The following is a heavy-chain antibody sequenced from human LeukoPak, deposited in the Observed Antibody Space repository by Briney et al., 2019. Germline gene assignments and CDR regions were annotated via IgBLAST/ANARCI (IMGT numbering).Heavy chain of an antibody. CDR1: GFTFSGYA. V-gene: IGHV3-23*01. CDR3: AKYGMTSRSYFDY. Sequence: GGSLRLSCAASGFTFSGYAMSWVRQAPGKGLEWVSAISGSGDYIYYADSVKGRFTISRDNSKNTLYLQMNSLRAEDTAIYYCAKYGMTSRSYFDYWGRGTLVTVSS. D-gene: IGHD1-26*01. J-gene: IGHJ4*02. CDR2: ISGSGDYI.